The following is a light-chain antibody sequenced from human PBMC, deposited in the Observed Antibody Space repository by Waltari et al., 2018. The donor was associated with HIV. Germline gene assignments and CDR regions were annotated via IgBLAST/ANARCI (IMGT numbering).Light chain of an antibody. CDR1: SSDIGGHNL. J-gene: IGLJ1*01. CDR3: SSYAGSNNFV. CDR2: EVT. Sequence: QSALTQPPSASGSHGPSVTISCIGTSSDIGGHNLVSWYRQHPGKAPKLMIYEVTKRPAGVPDRFSGSKSGNTASLTVSGLQAEDEADYYCSSYAGSNNFVFGTGTKVTVL. V-gene: IGLV2-8*01.